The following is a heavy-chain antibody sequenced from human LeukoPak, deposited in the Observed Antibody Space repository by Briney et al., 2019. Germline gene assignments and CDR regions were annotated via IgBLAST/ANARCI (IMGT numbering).Heavy chain of an antibody. Sequence: GGSLRLSCAASGFTVSSNYMSWVRQAPGKGLEWVSVIYSGDSTYYADSVKGRFTISRDNSKNTLYLQMNSLRAEDTAVYYCARDSIYDSSGYYYRYYFDYWGQGTLVTVSS. D-gene: IGHD3-22*01. V-gene: IGHV3-66*01. J-gene: IGHJ4*02. CDR2: IYSGDST. CDR1: GFTVSSNY. CDR3: ARDSIYDSSGYYYRYYFDY.